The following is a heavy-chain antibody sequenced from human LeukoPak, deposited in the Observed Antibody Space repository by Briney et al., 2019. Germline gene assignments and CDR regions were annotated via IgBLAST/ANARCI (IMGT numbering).Heavy chain of an antibody. CDR3: ARGGGVVVAAAFDY. CDR1: GGSFSGYY. J-gene: IGHJ4*02. CDR2: INHSGST. D-gene: IGHD2-15*01. V-gene: IGHV4-34*01. Sequence: SETLSLTCAVYGGSFSGYYWSWIRQPPGKGLEWIGEINHSGSTNYNPSLKSRVTISVDTSKNQFSLKLSSVTAADTAVYYCARGGGVVVAAAFDYWGQGTLVTVSS.